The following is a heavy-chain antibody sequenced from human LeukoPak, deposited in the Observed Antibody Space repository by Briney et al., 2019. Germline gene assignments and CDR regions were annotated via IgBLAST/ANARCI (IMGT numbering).Heavy chain of an antibody. D-gene: IGHD6-19*01. J-gene: IGHJ6*03. Sequence: ASVTVSCKASGYTFTGYYMHWVRQAPGQGLEWMGWINPNSGGTNYAQKFQGRVTMTRDTSISTAYMELSRLRSDDTAVYYCARGVSGTYYYYYMDVWGKGTTVTVSS. CDR1: GYTFTGYY. CDR2: INPNSGGT. CDR3: ARGVSGTYYYYYMDV. V-gene: IGHV1-2*02.